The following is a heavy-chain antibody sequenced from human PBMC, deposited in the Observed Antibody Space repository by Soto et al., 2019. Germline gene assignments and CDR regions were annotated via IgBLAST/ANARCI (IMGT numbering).Heavy chain of an antibody. Sequence: LSLTCTVSGGSISSGGYYWSWIRQHPGKGLEWIGYIYYSGSTYYNPSLKSRVTISVDTSKNQFSLKLSSVTAADTAVYYCARGYDILTGYYSFDYWGQGTLVTVSS. CDR3: ARGYDILTGYYSFDY. J-gene: IGHJ4*02. CDR2: IYYSGST. D-gene: IGHD3-9*01. V-gene: IGHV4-31*03. CDR1: GGSISSGGYY.